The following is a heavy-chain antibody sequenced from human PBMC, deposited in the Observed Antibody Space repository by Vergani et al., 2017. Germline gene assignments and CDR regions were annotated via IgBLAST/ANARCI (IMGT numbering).Heavy chain of an antibody. V-gene: IGHV3-9*01. CDR2: ISWNSGSI. Sequence: EVQLVESGGGLVQPGRSLRLSCAASGFTFDDYAMHWVRQAPGKGLEWVSGISWNSGSIGYADSVKGRFTISRDNAKNSLYLQMNSLRAEDTAVYYCARDRSVGPALDYWGQGTLVTVSS. D-gene: IGHD4-23*01. J-gene: IGHJ4*02. CDR1: GFTFDDYA. CDR3: ARDRSVGPALDY.